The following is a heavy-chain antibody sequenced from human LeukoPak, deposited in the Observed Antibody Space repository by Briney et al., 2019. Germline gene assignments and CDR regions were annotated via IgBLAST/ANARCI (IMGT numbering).Heavy chain of an antibody. CDR1: GFTFSSYA. CDR2: ISGDGGST. V-gene: IGHV3-23*01. J-gene: IGHJ4*02. Sequence: PGGSLRLSCAASGFTFSSYAMGWVRQAPGKGLEWVSVISGDGGSTYYPDSVKGRFTISRDSSKNTLYLQMNSLRAEDTAVYYCAKDSSGASGNYDYFDYWGQGTLVTVS. CDR3: AKDSSGASGNYDYFDY. D-gene: IGHD1-26*01.